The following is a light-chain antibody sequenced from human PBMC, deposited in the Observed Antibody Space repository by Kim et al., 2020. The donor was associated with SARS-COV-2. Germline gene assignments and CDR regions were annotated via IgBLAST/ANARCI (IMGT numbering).Light chain of an antibody. Sequence: GQSITISCTGTSSDFSTYNYVSWYQHHPGTAPKLMIYDVSERPSGVSNRFSGSKSGKTASLTISGLQAEDEAYYYCTSYTPSSTLVFGGGTQLTVL. CDR3: TSYTPSSTLV. V-gene: IGLV2-14*03. CDR1: SSDFSTYNY. J-gene: IGLJ2*01. CDR2: DVS.